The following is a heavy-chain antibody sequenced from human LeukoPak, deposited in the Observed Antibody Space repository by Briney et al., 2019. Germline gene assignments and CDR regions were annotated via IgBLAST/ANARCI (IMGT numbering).Heavy chain of an antibody. D-gene: IGHD3-10*01. Sequence: ASVKVSCKASGYTFTTYHINWVRQAPGQGLEWMGRINAYNGNSNYEQKLQGRVIMTTDTSTSTVYMELRSPRSDDTAVYYCARGGRGNFDYWGQGTLVTVSS. CDR1: GYTFTTYH. CDR2: INAYNGNS. J-gene: IGHJ4*02. V-gene: IGHV1-18*01. CDR3: ARGGRGNFDY.